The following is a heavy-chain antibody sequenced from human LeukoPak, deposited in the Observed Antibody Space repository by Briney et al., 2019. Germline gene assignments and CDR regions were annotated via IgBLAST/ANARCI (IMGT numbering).Heavy chain of an antibody. V-gene: IGHV3-13*01. Sequence: PGGSLRLSCAASGFTFSNYDMHWVRQATGKGLEWVSAIGTAGDTYYPDSVKGRFTISRENAKNSLYLRMNSLRARDTAVYYCARGGLRGSSWLSDAFDIWGQGTMVTVSS. CDR1: GFTFSNYD. CDR3: ARGGLRGSSWLSDAFDI. CDR2: IGTAGDT. D-gene: IGHD6-13*01. J-gene: IGHJ3*02.